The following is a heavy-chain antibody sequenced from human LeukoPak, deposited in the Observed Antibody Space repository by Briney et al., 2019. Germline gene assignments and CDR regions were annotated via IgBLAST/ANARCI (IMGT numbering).Heavy chain of an antibody. CDR3: GRASIIDGDYIDY. Sequence: GASVKVSCKASGYTFTSYDINWVRQATGQGLEWMGWMNPNSGNTGYAQKFQGRVTMTRNTSISTAYMELSSLRSEDTAVYYCGRASIIDGDYIDYWGQGTLVTVSS. CDR1: GYTFTSYD. V-gene: IGHV1-8*01. J-gene: IGHJ4*02. D-gene: IGHD2/OR15-2a*01. CDR2: MNPNSGNT.